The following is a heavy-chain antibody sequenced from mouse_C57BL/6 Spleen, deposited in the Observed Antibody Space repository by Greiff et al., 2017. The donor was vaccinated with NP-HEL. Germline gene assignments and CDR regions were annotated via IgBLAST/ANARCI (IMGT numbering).Heavy chain of an antibody. CDR2: IYPRDGST. D-gene: IGHD2-4*01. J-gene: IGHJ2*01. Sequence: QVQLQQSGPELVKPGASVKLSCKASGYTFTSYDINWVKQRPGQGLEWIGWIYPRDGSTTSNAKFKGQATLTVDTSSSTAYMELHSLTSEDSAVYFCAREGVYDDYEGVDRYYFDYWGQGTTLTVSS. CDR1: GYTFTSYD. V-gene: IGHV1-85*01. CDR3: AREGVYDDYEGVDRYYFDY.